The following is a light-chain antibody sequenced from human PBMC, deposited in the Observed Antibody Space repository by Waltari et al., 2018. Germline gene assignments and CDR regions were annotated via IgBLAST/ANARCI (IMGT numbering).Light chain of an antibody. J-gene: IGKJ2*01. V-gene: IGKV1-39*01. Sequence: DIQMTQSPSSLSASVGDRVTITCRASQSISSYLNWYQQKPGKAPKLLIYDASSLQSGVPSRFSGSGSGTDFTFTISSLQPEDFATYYCQQSYSTPCTFGQGTKLEIK. CDR3: QQSYSTPCT. CDR1: QSISSY. CDR2: DAS.